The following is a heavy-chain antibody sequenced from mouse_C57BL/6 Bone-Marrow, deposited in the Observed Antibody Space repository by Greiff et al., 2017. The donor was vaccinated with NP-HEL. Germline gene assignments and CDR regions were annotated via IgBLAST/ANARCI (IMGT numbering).Heavy chain of an antibody. Sequence: VQLQQSGTVLARPGASVKMSCKTSGYTFTSYWMHWVKQRPGQGLEWRGAIYPGNSDTSYNQKFKGKAKLTAVTSASTAYMELSSLTNEDSAVYYCTRAYGSSPFAYWGQGTLVTVSA. CDR1: GYTFTSYW. CDR3: TRAYGSSPFAY. D-gene: IGHD1-1*01. J-gene: IGHJ3*01. V-gene: IGHV1-5*01. CDR2: IYPGNSDT.